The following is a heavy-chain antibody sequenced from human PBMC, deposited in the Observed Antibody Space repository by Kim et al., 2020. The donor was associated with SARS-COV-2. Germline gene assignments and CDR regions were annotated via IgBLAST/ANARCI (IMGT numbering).Heavy chain of an antibody. J-gene: IGHJ4*02. CDR3: ANRRIPDYYGSGSYHSFDY. Sequence: GRFTISRDNSKNTLYLQMNSLRAEDTAVYYCANRRIPDYYGSGSYHSFDYWGQGTLVTVSS. V-gene: IGHV3-23*01. D-gene: IGHD3-10*01.